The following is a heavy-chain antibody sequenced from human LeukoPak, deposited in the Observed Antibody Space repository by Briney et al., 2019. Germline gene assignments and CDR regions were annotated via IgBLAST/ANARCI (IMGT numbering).Heavy chain of an antibody. D-gene: IGHD1-1*01. CDR2: ISISSITT. J-gene: IGHJ3*02. CDR1: GFTFSSFS. V-gene: IGHV3-48*04. Sequence: LPGGSLRLSCAASGFTFSSFSMNWVRQAPGKGPEWVSYISISSITTYYADSVKGRFTISRDNAKSSLHLQMNSLRAEDTAVYYCARWTNFHAFDIWGQGTLVTVSS. CDR3: ARWTNFHAFDI.